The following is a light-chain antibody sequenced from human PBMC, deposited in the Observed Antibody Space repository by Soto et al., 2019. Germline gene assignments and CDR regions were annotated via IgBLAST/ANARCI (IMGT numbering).Light chain of an antibody. CDR2: TAS. J-gene: IGKJ4*01. V-gene: IGKV1-39*01. CDR1: QSIRSH. Sequence: DIQMTQSPSSLSASVGDTVTITCRASQSIRSHLNWYQQKPGKGPKLLIYTASSLQSGVPSRFSGSGSGTDFTLTISSLQPEDFANYYCQQSYSNPLVTFGGGTKVDIK. CDR3: QQSYSNPLVT.